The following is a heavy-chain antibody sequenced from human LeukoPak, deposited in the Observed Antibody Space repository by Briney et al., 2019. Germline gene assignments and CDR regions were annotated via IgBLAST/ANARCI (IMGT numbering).Heavy chain of an antibody. CDR2: IYYSGST. Sequence: SQTLSLTCTVSGSSISSGGYYWSWIRQHPGKGLEWIGYIYYSGSTYYNPSLKSRVTISVDTSKNQFSLKLSSVTAADTAVYYCARGGYCSGGSCYPRLFDYWGQGTLVTVSS. V-gene: IGHV4-31*03. CDR1: GSSISSGGYY. J-gene: IGHJ4*02. D-gene: IGHD2-15*01. CDR3: ARGGYCSGGSCYPRLFDY.